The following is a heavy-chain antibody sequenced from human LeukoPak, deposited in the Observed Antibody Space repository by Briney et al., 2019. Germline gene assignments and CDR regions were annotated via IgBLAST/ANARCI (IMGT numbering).Heavy chain of an antibody. J-gene: IGHJ4*02. CDR2: IKSKTDGGTT. V-gene: IGHV3-15*01. D-gene: IGHD3-10*01. CDR1: GFNFSNAC. Sequence: PGGSLRLSCAASGFNFSNACMSWLRPAPGKGLQWVGRIKSKTDGGTTDYAAPVKGRFTISRDDSKNTLYLQMNILKTEDTAVYYYTTDVYGSGKFLWGQGTLVTVSS. CDR3: TTDVYGSGKFL.